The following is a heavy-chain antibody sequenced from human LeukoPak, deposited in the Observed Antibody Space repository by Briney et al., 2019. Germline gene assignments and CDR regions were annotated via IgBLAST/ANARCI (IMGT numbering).Heavy chain of an antibody. Sequence: YPSETLSLTCAVYGGSFSGYYWSWIRQPPGKGLEWIGEINHSGSTNYNPSLKSRVTISVDTSKNQFSLKLSSVTAADTAVYYCARLNYYDSSGDHAFDIWGQGTMVTVSS. CDR1: GGSFSGYY. D-gene: IGHD3-22*01. CDR3: ARLNYYDSSGDHAFDI. V-gene: IGHV4-34*01. CDR2: INHSGST. J-gene: IGHJ3*02.